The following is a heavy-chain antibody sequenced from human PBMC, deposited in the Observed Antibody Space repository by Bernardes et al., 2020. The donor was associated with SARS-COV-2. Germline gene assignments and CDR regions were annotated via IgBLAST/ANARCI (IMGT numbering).Heavy chain of an antibody. V-gene: IGHV1-24*01. CDR2: FDPEDGEA. Sequence: ASVKVSCKVSGYTLSDLSMHWVRQAPGKGLEWMGSFDPEDGEAVYAQKFLGRVTMTADTSTYTSYMELSSLRSDDTAVYYCTTSLSVTVVVYAFDIWGQGTTGIVS. J-gene: IGHJ3*02. D-gene: IGHD3-22*01. CDR3: TTSLSVTVVVYAFDI. CDR1: GYTLSDLS.